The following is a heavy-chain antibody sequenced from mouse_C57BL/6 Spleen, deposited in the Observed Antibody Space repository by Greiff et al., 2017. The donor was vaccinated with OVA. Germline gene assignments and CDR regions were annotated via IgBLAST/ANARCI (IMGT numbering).Heavy chain of an antibody. J-gene: IGHJ4*01. D-gene: IGHD1-1*01. CDR1: GYTFTSYW. CDR3: ARRDYYGTMDY. CDR2: IHPNSGST. V-gene: IGHV1-64*01. Sequence: QVQLQQSGAELVKPGASVKLSCKASGYTFTSYWMHWVKQRPGQGLEWIGMIHPNSGSTNYNEKFKSKATLTVDKSSSTAYMQLSSLTSEDSAVYYCARRDYYGTMDYWGQGTSVTVSS.